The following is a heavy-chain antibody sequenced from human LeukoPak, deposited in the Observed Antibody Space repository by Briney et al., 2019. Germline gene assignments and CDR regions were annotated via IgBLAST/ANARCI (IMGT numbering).Heavy chain of an antibody. J-gene: IGHJ4*02. CDR2: ISYDGSNK. CDR3: ARGKHSRFGELHHTLVY. D-gene: IGHD3-10*01. Sequence: GRSLRLSCAASGFTFSSYGMHWVRQAPGKGLEWVAVISYDGSNKYYADSVKGRFTISRDNSKNTLYLQMNSLRSDDTAVYYCARGKHSRFGELHHTLVYWGQGTLVTVSS. CDR1: GFTFSSYG. V-gene: IGHV3-30*03.